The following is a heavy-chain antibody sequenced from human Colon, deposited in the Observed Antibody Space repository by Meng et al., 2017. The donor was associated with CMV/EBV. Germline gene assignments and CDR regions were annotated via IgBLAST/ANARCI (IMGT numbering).Heavy chain of an antibody. Sequence: GESLKISCVASGFPFATFDMSWVRQAPGKGLEWVSSISSSSSYIYYADSVKGRFTISRDNAKNSLYLQMNSLRAEDTAVYYCARDFGVGATRGGAFDIWGQGTMVTVSS. CDR2: ISSSSSYI. J-gene: IGHJ3*02. CDR3: ARDFGVGATRGGAFDI. V-gene: IGHV3-21*01. CDR1: GFPFATFD. D-gene: IGHD1-26*01.